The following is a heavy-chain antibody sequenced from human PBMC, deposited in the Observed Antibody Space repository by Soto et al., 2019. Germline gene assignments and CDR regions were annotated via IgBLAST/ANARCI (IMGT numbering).Heavy chain of an antibody. V-gene: IGHV1-18*04. Sequence: RASVKVSCKASGYTFTSYGISWVRQAPGQGLEWMGWISAYNGNTNYAQKLQGRVTMTTDTSTSTAYMELRSLRSDDTAVYYCARDPNIVVVPAQDPLDYWGQGTLVTVSS. CDR2: ISAYNGNT. CDR3: ARDPNIVVVPAQDPLDY. CDR1: GYTFTSYG. J-gene: IGHJ4*02. D-gene: IGHD2-2*01.